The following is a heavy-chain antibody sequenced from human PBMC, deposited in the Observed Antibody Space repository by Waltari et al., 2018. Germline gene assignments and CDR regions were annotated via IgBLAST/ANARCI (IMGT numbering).Heavy chain of an antibody. CDR1: GFTFSSYT. CDR2: ITSVSSYI. J-gene: IGHJ4*02. V-gene: IGHV3-21*01. Sequence: EVQLVESGGGLVKPGGSLRLSCAASGFTFSSYTMNWVRQAPGKGLEWVSSITSVSSYIYYADSLKGRFTISRDNAKNSLYLQMNSLRAEDTAVYYCARDQGYYDFVNWGQGTLVTVSS. CDR3: ARDQGYYDFVN. D-gene: IGHD3-3*01.